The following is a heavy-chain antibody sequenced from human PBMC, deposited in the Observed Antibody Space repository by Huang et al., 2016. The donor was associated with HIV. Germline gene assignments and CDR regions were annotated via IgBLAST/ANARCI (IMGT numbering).Heavy chain of an antibody. CDR2: IKTKDDGGTT. CDR1: GFTFKEAW. V-gene: IGHV3-15*01. CDR3: TTWARTSAGGN. J-gene: IGHJ4*02. Sequence: EVQLVESGGGLVKPGGSLRLSCAASGFTFKEAWMSWGGQTPGEGVEWVVFIKTKDDGGTTDYAAPVKGRFYMSRDDSKNTCYLQMNSLKSEDTAVYYCTTWARTSAGGNWGQGTLVSVSS. D-gene: IGHD6-25*01.